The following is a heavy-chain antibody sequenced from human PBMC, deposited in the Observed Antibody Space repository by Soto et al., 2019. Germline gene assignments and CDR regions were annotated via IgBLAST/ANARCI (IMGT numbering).Heavy chain of an antibody. CDR3: ARDRKRLFCSGGSCYSPSWQHLDYYYYYGMDV. V-gene: IGHV1-69*13. J-gene: IGHJ6*02. D-gene: IGHD2-15*01. CDR1: GGTFSSYA. CDR2: IIPIFGTA. Sequence: SVKVSCKASGGTFSSYAISWVRKAPGQGLEWMGGIIPIFGTANYAQKFQGRVTITADESTSTAYMELSSLRSEDTAVYYCARDRKRLFCSGGSCYSPSWQHLDYYYYYGMDVWGQGTTVTVSS.